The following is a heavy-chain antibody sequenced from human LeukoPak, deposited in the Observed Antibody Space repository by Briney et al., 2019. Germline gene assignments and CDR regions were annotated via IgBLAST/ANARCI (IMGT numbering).Heavy chain of an antibody. V-gene: IGHV4-59*01. J-gene: IGHJ4*02. Sequence: PSETLSLTCTVSGGSISSYYWSWIRQPPGKGLEWIGYIYYSGSTNYNPSLKSRVTISVDTSKNQFSLKLSSVTAADTAVYYCARSGVMRSSIAARLDFDYWGQGTLVTVSS. CDR1: GGSISSYY. D-gene: IGHD6-6*01. CDR2: IYYSGST. CDR3: ARSGVMRSSIAARLDFDY.